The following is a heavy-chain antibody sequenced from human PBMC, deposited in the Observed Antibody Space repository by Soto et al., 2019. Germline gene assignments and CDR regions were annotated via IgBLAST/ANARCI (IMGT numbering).Heavy chain of an antibody. V-gene: IGHV1-3*01. J-gene: IGHJ6*02. CDR3: ARAPTRITIFGVVKYYYYGMDV. D-gene: IGHD3-3*01. CDR2: INAGNGNT. CDR1: GYTFTSYA. Sequence: ASVKVSCKASGYTFTSYAMHWVRQAPGQRLEWMGWINAGNGNTKYSQKFQGRVTITRDTSASTAYVELSSLRSEDTAVYYCARAPTRITIFGVVKYYYYGMDVWGQGTTVTVSS.